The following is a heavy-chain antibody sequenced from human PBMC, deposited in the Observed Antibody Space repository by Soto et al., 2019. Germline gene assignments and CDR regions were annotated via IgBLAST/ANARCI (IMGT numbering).Heavy chain of an antibody. D-gene: IGHD3-22*01. CDR3: AKDQGRINMIVVVAWYFHL. CDR1: GFTFSSYA. Sequence: EVQLLESGGGLVQPGGSLRLSCAASGFTFSSYAMSWVRQAPGKGLEWVSAISGSGGSTYYADAVKGRFTIYRDNSKNTLYLKMNSLMAEDTAVYYCAKDQGRINMIVVVAWYFHLWGRGTLVTVSS. V-gene: IGHV3-23*01. CDR2: ISGSGGST. J-gene: IGHJ2*01.